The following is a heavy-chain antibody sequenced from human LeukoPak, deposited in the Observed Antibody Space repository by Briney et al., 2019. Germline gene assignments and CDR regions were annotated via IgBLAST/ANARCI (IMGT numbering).Heavy chain of an antibody. J-gene: IGHJ4*02. D-gene: IGHD2/OR15-2a*01. V-gene: IGHV3-74*03. Sequence: GGSLRLSCAASGFTFSSDWMHWVRQAPGKGLVWVSRINGDGSTTAYADSVKGRFTISRDNAKNTLYLQMNSLRAEDTAVYYCTRISVVSTFRSPKYYFDYWGQGTLVTVSS. CDR2: INGDGSTT. CDR1: GFTFSSDW. CDR3: TRISVVSTFRSPKYYFDY.